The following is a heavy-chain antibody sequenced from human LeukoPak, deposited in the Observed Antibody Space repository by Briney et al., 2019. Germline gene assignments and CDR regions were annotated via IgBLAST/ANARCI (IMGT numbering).Heavy chain of an antibody. J-gene: IGHJ5*02. D-gene: IGHD4-17*01. Sequence: SETLSLTCTVSGGSISSGGYYWSWIRQHPGKGLEWIRYIYYSGSTYYNPSLKSRVTISVDTSKNQFSLKLSSVTAADTAVYYCASFRSGYGDYGNWFDPWGQGTLVTVSS. V-gene: IGHV4-31*03. CDR2: IYYSGST. CDR1: GGSISSGGYY. CDR3: ASFRSGYGDYGNWFDP.